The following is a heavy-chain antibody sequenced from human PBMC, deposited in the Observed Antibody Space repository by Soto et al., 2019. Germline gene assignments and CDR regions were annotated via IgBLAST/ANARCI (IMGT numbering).Heavy chain of an antibody. J-gene: IGHJ6*02. CDR1: GFTFSDYY. D-gene: IGHD3-16*01. Sequence: GGSLRLSCAPPGFTFSDYYMSWIRQAPGKGLEWVSYITSSGRTIFYADSVKGRFTISRDNAKNSLYLQMNSLRAEDTAVYYCARGGGYGGQYYYGMDVWGQGTTVTVSS. V-gene: IGHV3-11*01. CDR3: ARGGGYGGQYYYGMDV. CDR2: ITSSGRTI.